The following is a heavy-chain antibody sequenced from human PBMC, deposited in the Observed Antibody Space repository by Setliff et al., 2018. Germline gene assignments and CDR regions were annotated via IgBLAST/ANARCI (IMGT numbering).Heavy chain of an antibody. Sequence: ASVKVSCKASGYTFPRYDINWVRQATGQGLEWMGWMNPTSGNTRYAQKFQGRVTMTRNTSISTAYMELSSLGSEDTAVYYCARGAPGRYCSGGRCSYFDYWGQGILVTVSS. V-gene: IGHV1-8*01. CDR2: MNPTSGNT. CDR3: ARGAPGRYCSGGRCSYFDY. J-gene: IGHJ4*02. D-gene: IGHD2-15*01. CDR1: GYTFPRYD.